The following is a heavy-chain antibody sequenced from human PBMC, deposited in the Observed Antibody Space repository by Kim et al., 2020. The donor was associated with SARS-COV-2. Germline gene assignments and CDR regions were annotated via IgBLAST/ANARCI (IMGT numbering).Heavy chain of an antibody. CDR2: IVVGSGNT. Sequence: SVKVSCKASGFTFTSSAVQWVRQARGQRLEWIGWIVVGSGNTNYAQKFQERVTITRDMSTSTAYMELSSLRSEDTAVYYCAAEGFDYYYGSEVGYWGQGTLVTVSS. CDR3: AAEGFDYYYGSEVGY. V-gene: IGHV1-58*01. CDR1: GFTFTSSA. D-gene: IGHD3-10*01. J-gene: IGHJ4*02.